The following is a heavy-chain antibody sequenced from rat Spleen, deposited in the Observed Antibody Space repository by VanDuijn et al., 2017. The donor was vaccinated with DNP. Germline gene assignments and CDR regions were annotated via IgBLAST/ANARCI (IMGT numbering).Heavy chain of an antibody. CDR1: GFSFSDYY. CDR3: ARYYGSYRALDA. D-gene: IGHD1-3*01. CDR2: ISYDGVST. J-gene: IGHJ4*01. Sequence: EVQLVESGGGVVQPGRSLKLSCAASGFSFSDYYMAWVRQAPTKGLELVAYISYDGVSTYYGDSVKGRFTISRDNAKSTLYLQMNSLRSEDMATYYCARYYGSYRALDAWGQGTSVTVSS. V-gene: IGHV5-22*01.